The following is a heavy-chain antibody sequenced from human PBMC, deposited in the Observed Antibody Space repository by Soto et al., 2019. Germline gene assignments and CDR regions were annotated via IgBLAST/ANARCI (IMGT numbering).Heavy chain of an antibody. CDR1: GYTLTELS. Sequence: ASVKVSCKVSGYTLTELSMHWGRQAPGKGLEWMGGFDPKDGETIYAQKFQGRVTMTEDTSTDTAYMELSSLRSEDTAVYYCATKTRHGNWFDPWGQGTLVTVSS. V-gene: IGHV1-24*01. J-gene: IGHJ5*02. CDR3: ATKTRHGNWFDP. CDR2: FDPKDGET.